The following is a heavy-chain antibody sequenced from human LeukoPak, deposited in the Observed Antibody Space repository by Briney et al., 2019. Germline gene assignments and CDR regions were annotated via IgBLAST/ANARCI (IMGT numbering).Heavy chain of an antibody. CDR2: ISYDGSNK. D-gene: IGHD2-15*01. V-gene: IGHV3-30*04. Sequence: PGGSLRLSCAASGFTFSSYAMHWVRQAPGKGLEWVAVISYDGSNKYYADSVKGRFTISRDNSKNTLYLQMNSLRAEDTAVYYCARVWGVVVVAAIDYWGQGTLVTVSP. CDR3: ARVWGVVVVAAIDY. J-gene: IGHJ4*02. CDR1: GFTFSSYA.